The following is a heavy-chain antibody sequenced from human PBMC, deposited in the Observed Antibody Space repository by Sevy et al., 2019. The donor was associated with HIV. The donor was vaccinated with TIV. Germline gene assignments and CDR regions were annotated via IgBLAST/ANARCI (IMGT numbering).Heavy chain of an antibody. V-gene: IGHV1-18*01. D-gene: IGHD6-13*01. Sequence: ASVKVSCKASGYTFTSYGISWVRQAPGQGLEWMGWISAYDGNTNYAQKLQGRVTMTTDTSTSTAYMELRSLRSDDTAVYYCARNPQSSWYYYNIPSYYYYYYMDVWGKRTTVTVSS. CDR3: ARNPQSSWYYYNIPSYYYYYYMDV. CDR1: GYTFTSYG. J-gene: IGHJ6*03. CDR2: ISAYDGNT.